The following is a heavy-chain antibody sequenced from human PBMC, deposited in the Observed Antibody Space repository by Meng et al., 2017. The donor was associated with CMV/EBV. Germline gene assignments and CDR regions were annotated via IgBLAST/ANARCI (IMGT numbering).Heavy chain of an antibody. D-gene: IGHD3-22*01. CDR3: ARHQRIYYYDSSGLFPAVDY. V-gene: IGHV3-53*01. Sequence: VSSNYMRWVRQAPGKGLEWVSVIYSGGSTSYADAVKGRFTISRDNSKNTLYLQMNSLRAEDTAVYYCARHQRIYYYDSSGLFPAVDYWGQGTLVTVSS. CDR2: IYSGGST. CDR1: VSSNY. J-gene: IGHJ4*02.